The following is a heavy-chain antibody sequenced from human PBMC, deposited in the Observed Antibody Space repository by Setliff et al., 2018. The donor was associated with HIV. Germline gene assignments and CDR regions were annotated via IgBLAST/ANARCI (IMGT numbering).Heavy chain of an antibody. J-gene: IGHJ4*02. CDR1: GGSFGDYY. CDR3: AIFFVTSVTTQDH. CDR2: LNDRGHI. Sequence: SETLSLTCAMYGGSFGDYYWNWIRQAPGKGLEWIAELNDRGHISYNPSLKSRVTILQDTSKRQFSLRMTSVTAADTAVYYCAIFFVTSVTTQDHWGQGTLVTVSS. D-gene: IGHD4-17*01. V-gene: IGHV4-34*01.